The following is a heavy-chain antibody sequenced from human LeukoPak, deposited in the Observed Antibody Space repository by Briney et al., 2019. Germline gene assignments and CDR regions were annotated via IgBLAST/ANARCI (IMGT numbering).Heavy chain of an antibody. CDR2: IYSGGST. J-gene: IGHJ4*02. Sequence: GGPLRLSCAASGFTVSSNYMSWVRQAPGKGLEWVSVIYSGGSTYYADSVKGRFTISRDNSKNTLYLQMNSLRAEDTAVYYCASTFYGDSPPYWGQGTLATVSS. CDR3: ASTFYGDSPPY. D-gene: IGHD4-17*01. V-gene: IGHV3-66*01. CDR1: GFTVSSNY.